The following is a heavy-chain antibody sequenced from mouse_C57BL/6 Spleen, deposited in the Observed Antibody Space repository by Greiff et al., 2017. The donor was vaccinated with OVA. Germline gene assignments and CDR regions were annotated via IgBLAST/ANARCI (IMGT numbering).Heavy chain of an antibody. CDR2: INYDGSST. Sequence: EVKVVESEGGLVQPGSSMKLSCTASGFTFSDYYMAWVRQVPEKGLEWVANINYDGSSTYYLDSLKSRFIISRDNAKNILYLQMSSLKSEDTATYYCARGPQDYYGSSYGFAYWGQGTLVTVSA. CDR3: ARGPQDYYGSSYGFAY. V-gene: IGHV5-16*01. J-gene: IGHJ3*01. D-gene: IGHD1-1*01. CDR1: GFTFSDYY.